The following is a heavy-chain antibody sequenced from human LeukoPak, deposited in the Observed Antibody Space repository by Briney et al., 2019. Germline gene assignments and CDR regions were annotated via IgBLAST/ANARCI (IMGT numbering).Heavy chain of an antibody. CDR2: ISSSGSTI. V-gene: IGHV3-48*04. Sequence: PGGSLRLSCAASGFTFSSYSMNWVRQAPGKGLEWVSYISSSGSTIYYADSVKGRFTISRDNAKNSLYLQMNSLRAEDTAVYYCARGGLRWLLFDYWGQGTLVTVSS. CDR1: GFTFSSYS. CDR3: ARGGLRWLLFDY. J-gene: IGHJ4*02. D-gene: IGHD4-23*01.